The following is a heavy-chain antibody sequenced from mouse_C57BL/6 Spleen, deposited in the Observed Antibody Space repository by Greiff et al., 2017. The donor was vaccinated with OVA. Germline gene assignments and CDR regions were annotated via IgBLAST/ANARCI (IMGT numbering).Heavy chain of an antibody. Sequence: VQLQQSGAELARPGASVKLSCKASGYTFTSYGISWVKQRTGQGLEWIGEIYPRSGNTYYNEKFKGEATLTADKSSSTAYMELRSLTSEDSAVYFCARGYYYGSSYDAMDYWGQGTSVTVSS. V-gene: IGHV1-81*01. J-gene: IGHJ4*01. D-gene: IGHD1-1*01. CDR1: GYTFTSYG. CDR2: IYPRSGNT. CDR3: ARGYYYGSSYDAMDY.